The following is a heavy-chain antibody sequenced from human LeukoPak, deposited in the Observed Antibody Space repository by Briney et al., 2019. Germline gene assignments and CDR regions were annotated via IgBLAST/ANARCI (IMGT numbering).Heavy chain of an antibody. V-gene: IGHV4-39*07. D-gene: IGHD1-14*01. Sequence: MSSETLSLTCTVSGGSISSYYWGWIRQPPGKGLEWIGSIYHSGSTYYNPSLKSRVTISVDTSKNQFSLKLSSVTAADTAVYYCTRDRKYYYHMDVWGRGTTVAVSS. CDR3: TRDRKYYYHMDV. CDR2: IYHSGST. J-gene: IGHJ6*03. CDR1: GGSISSYY.